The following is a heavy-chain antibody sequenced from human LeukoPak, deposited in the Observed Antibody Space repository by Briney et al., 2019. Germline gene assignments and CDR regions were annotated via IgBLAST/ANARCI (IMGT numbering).Heavy chain of an antibody. CDR2: IYSGGST. Sequence: PGGSLRPSCAASGFTVSSNYMSWVRQAPGKGLEWVSLIYSGGSTYYADSVKGRFTISRDNSKNTLYLQMNSLRAEDTAVYYCARRAGGYSHPYDYRGQGTLVTVSS. J-gene: IGHJ4*02. D-gene: IGHD4-23*01. CDR3: ARRAGGYSHPYDY. CDR1: GFTVSSNY. V-gene: IGHV3-53*01.